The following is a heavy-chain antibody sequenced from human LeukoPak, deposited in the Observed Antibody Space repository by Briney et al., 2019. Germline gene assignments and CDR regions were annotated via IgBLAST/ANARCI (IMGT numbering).Heavy chain of an antibody. D-gene: IGHD5-18*01. Sequence: GGALRVSWEASGFTFSGYALHGVGEAPGERLERVAVRSYAGSNEYYAESVNGRFTIFRDNSKITLYLQMNSLRTEDTAVYYCARDNVDTAMVTDSNWFDPWGQVTLVTVSS. CDR2: RSYAGSNE. CDR3: ARDNVDTAMVTDSNWFDP. J-gene: IGHJ5*02. V-gene: IGHV3-30-3*01. CDR1: GFTFSGYA.